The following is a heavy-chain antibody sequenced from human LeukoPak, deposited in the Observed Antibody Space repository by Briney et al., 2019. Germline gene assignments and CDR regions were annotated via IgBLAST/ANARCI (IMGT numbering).Heavy chain of an antibody. Sequence: PGGSLRLSCAASGFTFSGSWMSWVRQAPGKGLEWVANINQDGSAKNYLDSVKGRFTISMDRGKNSLYLQMNSLRDEDTAVYYCARELSWSGRDYWGQGTLVTVSS. V-gene: IGHV3-7*01. J-gene: IGHJ4*02. CDR3: ARELSWSGRDY. CDR1: GFTFSGSW. D-gene: IGHD3-3*01. CDR2: INQDGSAK.